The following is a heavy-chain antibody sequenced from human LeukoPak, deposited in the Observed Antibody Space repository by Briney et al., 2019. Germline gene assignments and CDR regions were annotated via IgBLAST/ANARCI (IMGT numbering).Heavy chain of an antibody. CDR2: VKGDGRTT. CDR1: GLLFSDAW. Sequence: GSLRLSCAVSGLLFSDAWMSWVRQGPGKGLVWVALVKGDGRTTIYADSVKGRFTISRDNAKNTLYLQMNSLRADDSGVYYCATGHSYGYDYWGQGVLVTVSS. J-gene: IGHJ4*02. V-gene: IGHV3-74*01. CDR3: ATGHSYGYDY. D-gene: IGHD5-18*01.